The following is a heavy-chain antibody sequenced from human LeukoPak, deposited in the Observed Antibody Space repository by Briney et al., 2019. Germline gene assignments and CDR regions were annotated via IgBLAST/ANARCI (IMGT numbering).Heavy chain of an antibody. Sequence: GASVKVSFEASGYTFTSYGISWVRQAPGQGLEWMGWISAYNGNTNYAQKLQGRVTMTTDTSTSTAYMELRSLRSEDTAVYYCAVLPHSGAYYLVYWGQGTLVTVSS. J-gene: IGHJ4*02. D-gene: IGHD3-22*01. V-gene: IGHV1-18*01. CDR2: ISAYNGNT. CDR3: AVLPHSGAYYLVY. CDR1: GYTFTSYG.